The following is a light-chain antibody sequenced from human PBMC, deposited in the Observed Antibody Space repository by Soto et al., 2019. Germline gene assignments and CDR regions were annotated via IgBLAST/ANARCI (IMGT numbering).Light chain of an antibody. CDR2: GTS. J-gene: IGKJ1*01. CDR1: QSVGTN. V-gene: IGKV3-15*01. CDR3: HQYASSPWT. Sequence: EIVVTQSPSALSVSPGERATLSCRASQSVGTNLAWYQQKPGQAPRLLIHGTSTRATGIPARFSGSGSGTDFSLTISRLEPEDFAVYYCHQYASSPWTFGQGTKVDIK.